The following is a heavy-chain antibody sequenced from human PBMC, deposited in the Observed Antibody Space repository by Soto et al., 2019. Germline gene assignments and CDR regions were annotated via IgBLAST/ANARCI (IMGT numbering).Heavy chain of an antibody. J-gene: IGHJ6*01. D-gene: IGHD1-26*01. V-gene: IGHV3-30*18. CDR1: GFTFSSYG. Sequence: GGSLRFSCASSGFTFSSYGMHWVGQAPGKGLEWVAVISYDGSNKYYADSVKGRFTISRDNSKNTLYLQMNSLRAEDTAVYYCAEDRWNSGSYYGYYGMDVWGQGTTVTVSS. CDR2: ISYDGSNK. CDR3: AEDRWNSGSYYGYYGMDV.